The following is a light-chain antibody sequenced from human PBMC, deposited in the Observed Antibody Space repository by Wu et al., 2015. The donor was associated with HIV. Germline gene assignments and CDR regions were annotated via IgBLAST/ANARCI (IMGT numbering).Light chain of an antibody. Sequence: EIVLTQSPGTLSLSPGEKATLSCRASQSVNTNYLAWYQQKPGQTPRLLIYGVTTRATGIPDRFSGRGSGTDFTLTISRLEPEDFAVYYCQQYANSPLTFGGGTKGGDQT. J-gene: IGKJ4*01. CDR3: QQYANSPLT. V-gene: IGKV3-20*01. CDR2: GVT. CDR1: QSVNTNY.